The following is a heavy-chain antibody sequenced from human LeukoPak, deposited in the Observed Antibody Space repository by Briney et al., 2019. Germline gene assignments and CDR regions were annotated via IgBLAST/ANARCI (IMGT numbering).Heavy chain of an antibody. Sequence: GGSLRLSCAASGVTFSSCSMNWVRQAPGKGLEWVSSISSSSSYIYYADSVKGRFTISRDNAKNSLYLQMNSLRAEDTAVYYCAKEPGSSSWHFDYWGQGTLVTVSS. CDR2: ISSSSSYI. CDR3: AKEPGSSSWHFDY. CDR1: GVTFSSCS. D-gene: IGHD6-13*01. V-gene: IGHV3-21*04. J-gene: IGHJ4*02.